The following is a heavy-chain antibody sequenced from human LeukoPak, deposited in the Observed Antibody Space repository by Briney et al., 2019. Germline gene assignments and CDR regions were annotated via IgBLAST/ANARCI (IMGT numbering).Heavy chain of an antibody. V-gene: IGHV3-30*18. CDR1: GFTFSTYG. Sequence: GGSLRLSCVASGFTFSTYGMHWVRQAPGKGLEWVAVISYDGTNKYYADSVKGRFTISRDNSKNTLYLHMNSLRAEDTAVYYCAKDAAAYCSSTSCYQGYFDYWGQGTLVTVSS. D-gene: IGHD2-2*01. CDR3: AKDAAAYCSSTSCYQGYFDY. J-gene: IGHJ4*02. CDR2: ISYDGTNK.